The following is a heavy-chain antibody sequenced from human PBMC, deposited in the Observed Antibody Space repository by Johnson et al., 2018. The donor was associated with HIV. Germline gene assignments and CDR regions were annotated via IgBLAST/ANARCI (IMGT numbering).Heavy chain of an antibody. CDR1: GFTFSSYA. D-gene: IGHD3-22*01. Sequence: QVQLVESGGGVVQPGRSLRLSCAASGFTFSSYAMHWVRQAPGKGLEWVAVISFDGSYKYYADSVKGRFTISRYSSKNTLYLQVNSLRAEDTAVYYCARDLYYYDTSGYYLNGPDAFDIWGQGTMVTVSS. CDR3: ARDLYYYDTSGYYLNGPDAFDI. J-gene: IGHJ3*02. V-gene: IGHV3-30*04. CDR2: ISFDGSYK.